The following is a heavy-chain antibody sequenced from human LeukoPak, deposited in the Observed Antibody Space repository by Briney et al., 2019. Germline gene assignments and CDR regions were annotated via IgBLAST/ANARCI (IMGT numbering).Heavy chain of an antibody. CDR2: IKEDGSEK. J-gene: IGHJ4*02. V-gene: IGHV3-7*01. CDR1: GSTFSRYW. CDR3: ARHDY. Sequence: GGSLRLSCAASGSTFSRYWMSWVRQAPGKGPEWAASIKEDGSEKYYVDSVKGRFTISRDNAKNSLYLQMNSLRVEDTAVYYCARHDYWARGTQVTVSS.